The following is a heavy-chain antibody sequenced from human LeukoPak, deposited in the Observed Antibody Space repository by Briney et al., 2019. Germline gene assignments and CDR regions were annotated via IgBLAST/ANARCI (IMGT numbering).Heavy chain of an antibody. J-gene: IGHJ5*02. Sequence: GGSLRLSCAASGFTFSSYAMTWVRQAPGKGLEGVSATSGSGDSTYYADSVKGLFTISRDNSKNTLYLQMNRLRAEDTAVYYCAKDPYSSGPYNWFDPWGQGTLVTVSS. CDR1: GFTFSSYA. D-gene: IGHD6-19*01. V-gene: IGHV3-23*01. CDR2: TSGSGDST. CDR3: AKDPYSSGPYNWFDP.